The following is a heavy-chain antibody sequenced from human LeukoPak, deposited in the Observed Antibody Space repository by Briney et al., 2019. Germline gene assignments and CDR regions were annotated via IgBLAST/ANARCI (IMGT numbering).Heavy chain of an antibody. CDR1: GGSIRSFA. J-gene: IGHJ2*01. D-gene: IGHD6-13*01. V-gene: IGHV4-4*09. CDR3: VRHHGSWTAWYFDV. Sequence: AESLSLTCTVSGGSIRSFAWSWIRQPPGKGLEWIWYIYSSGSANYNAYPKSGVTVSLDTLNQFSLTLTSVTPEDTALYYCVRHHGSWTAWYFDVGGRGTRVIV. CDR2: IYSSGSA.